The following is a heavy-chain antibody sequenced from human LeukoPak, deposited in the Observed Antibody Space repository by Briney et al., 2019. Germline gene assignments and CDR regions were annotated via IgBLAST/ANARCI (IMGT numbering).Heavy chain of an antibody. D-gene: IGHD3-16*02. CDR1: GGSISSGGYS. CDR3: ARRYPGIEARRYSYWYFDL. J-gene: IGHJ2*01. V-gene: IGHV4-30-2*02. Sequence: PSETLSLTCAVSGGSISSGGYSWSWIRQPPGKGLEWIGYIYHSGRTYYNPSLKSRVTISVDTSKNQFSVKLSSVTAADTAVYYCARRYPGIEARRYSYWYFDLWGRGTLVTVSS. CDR2: IYHSGRT.